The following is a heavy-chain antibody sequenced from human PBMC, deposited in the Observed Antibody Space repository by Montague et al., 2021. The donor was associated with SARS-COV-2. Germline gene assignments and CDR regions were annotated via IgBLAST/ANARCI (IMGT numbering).Heavy chain of an antibody. CDR3: ARQRQRVVLSPAKLTNWFDP. D-gene: IGHD2-15*01. CDR2: IYHSGST. J-gene: IGHJ5*02. Sequence: SETLSLTCTVFGASITSSNWWNWVRQPPGKGLEWIGQIYHSGSTNYNPSLKSRLTLSLDKSKNKFFLNLSSVPAADTAVYYCARQRQRVVLSPAKLTNWFDPWGLGTLVTVAS. CDR1: GASITSSNW. V-gene: IGHV4-4*02.